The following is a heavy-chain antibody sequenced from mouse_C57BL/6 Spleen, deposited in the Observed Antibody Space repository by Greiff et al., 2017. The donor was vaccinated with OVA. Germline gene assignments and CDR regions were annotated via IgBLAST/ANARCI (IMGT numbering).Heavy chain of an antibody. CDR3: ARSVLRLGGYYFDY. V-gene: IGHV1-80*01. D-gene: IGHD2-12*01. CDR1: GYAFSSYW. Sequence: VQLQQSGAELVKPGASVKISCKASGYAFSSYWMNWVKQRPGKGLEWIGQIYPGDGDTNYNGKFKGKATLTADTSSSTAYMQLSSLTSEDSAVYFCARSVLRLGGYYFDYWGQGTTLTVSS. CDR2: IYPGDGDT. J-gene: IGHJ2*01.